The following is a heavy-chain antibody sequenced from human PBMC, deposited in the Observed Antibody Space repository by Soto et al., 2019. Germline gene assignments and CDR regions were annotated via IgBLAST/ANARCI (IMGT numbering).Heavy chain of an antibody. CDR3: VRSLTEGYCTITGCYTRPLYGMDV. CDR2: INPNSGGT. V-gene: IGHV1-2*02. J-gene: IGHJ6*02. Sequence: ASVKVSCKASGYTFSGYYIHWLRQAPGQGLEWMGWINPNSGGTNYAQKFQGRVTVTRDTPTSTAYMELSRLTSDDTAVYYCVRSLTEGYCTITGCYTRPLYGMDVWGQGTTVTV. CDR1: GYTFSGYY. D-gene: IGHD2-2*02.